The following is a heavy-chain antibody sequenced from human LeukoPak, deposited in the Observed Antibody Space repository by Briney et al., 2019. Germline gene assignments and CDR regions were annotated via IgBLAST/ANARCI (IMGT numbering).Heavy chain of an antibody. J-gene: IGHJ5*02. V-gene: IGHV4-34*01. CDR1: GGSFSGCY. CDR3: ARGPARDVVVPAAMGAYWFDP. Sequence: SETLSLTCAVYGGSFSGCYWSWIRQPPGKGLEWIGEINHSGSTNYNPSLKSRVTISVDTSKNQFSLKLSSVTAADTAVYYCARGPARDVVVPAAMGAYWFDPWGQGTLVTVSS. CDR2: INHSGST. D-gene: IGHD2-2*01.